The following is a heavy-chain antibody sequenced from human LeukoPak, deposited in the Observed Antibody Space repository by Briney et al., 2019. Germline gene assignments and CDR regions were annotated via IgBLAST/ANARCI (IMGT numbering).Heavy chain of an antibody. D-gene: IGHD5-24*01. V-gene: IGHV3-23*01. CDR2: ISGSGSST. Sequence: GGPLRLSCAASGFTFRSYAMNWVRQAPGKGLEWVSAISGSGSSTYYADSVKGRFTISRDNSKGTVYLQMNSLRPEDTAVYYCAKDDAWLQYGDWGRGTLVTVSS. CDR3: AKDDAWLQYGD. J-gene: IGHJ4*02. CDR1: GFTFRSYA.